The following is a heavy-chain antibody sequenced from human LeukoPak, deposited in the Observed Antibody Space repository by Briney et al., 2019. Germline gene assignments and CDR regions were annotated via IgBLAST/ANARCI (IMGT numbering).Heavy chain of an antibody. V-gene: IGHV1-18*01. Sequence: ASVKVSCKASGGTFTSYGISWVRQAPGQGLEWMGWISAYNGNTNYAQKLQGRVTMTTDTSTSTAYMELRSLRSDDTAVYYCARVHCTNGVCYHGHYYWGQGTLVTVSS. D-gene: IGHD2-8*01. CDR2: ISAYNGNT. CDR3: ARVHCTNGVCYHGHYY. J-gene: IGHJ4*02. CDR1: GGTFTSYG.